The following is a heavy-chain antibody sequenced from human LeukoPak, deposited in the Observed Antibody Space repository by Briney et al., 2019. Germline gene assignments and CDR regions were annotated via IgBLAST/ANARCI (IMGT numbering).Heavy chain of an antibody. CDR1: GGSFSGYY. V-gene: IGHV4-34*01. D-gene: IGHD1-26*01. CDR2: VNHSGRT. Sequence: SETLSLTCAVYGGSFSGYYWSWIRQSPGKGLEWIGEVNHSGRTNYNPSLKSRVTISVDTSKNQFSLGLSSVTAADTAVYSCARGSGIDRASSVSGYFDSWAQGARVTVSS. CDR3: ARGSGIDRASSVSGYFDS. J-gene: IGHJ4*02.